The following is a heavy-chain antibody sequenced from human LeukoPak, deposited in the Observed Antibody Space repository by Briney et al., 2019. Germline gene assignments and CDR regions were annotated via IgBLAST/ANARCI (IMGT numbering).Heavy chain of an antibody. CDR3: ARKGLGGELGGFDS. J-gene: IGHJ4*02. CDR1: GFTFSSYA. D-gene: IGHD1-7*01. CDR2: ISGSGGST. V-gene: IGHV3-23*01. Sequence: PGGSLRLSCAASGFTFSSYAMSWVRQAPGKGLEWVSAISGSGGSTYSADSVKGRFTISRDNSKNTLYLQMNSLRVEDTALYHCARKGLGGELGGFDSWGQGTLVTVSS.